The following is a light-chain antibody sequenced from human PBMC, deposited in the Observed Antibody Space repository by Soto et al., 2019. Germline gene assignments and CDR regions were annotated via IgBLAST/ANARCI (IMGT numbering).Light chain of an antibody. J-gene: IGLJ3*02. CDR1: SGRVASNY. CDR2: EDD. Sequence: NFMLTQPHSVSESPGKTVTISCTRSSGRVASNYVQWYQQRPGSAPTTVIFEDDQRPSGVPARFSGSIDSSTNSAFLTISGLKTEDEDDYYCQSYDSTKEVFGGGTKLTVL. V-gene: IGLV6-57*04. CDR3: QSYDSTKEV.